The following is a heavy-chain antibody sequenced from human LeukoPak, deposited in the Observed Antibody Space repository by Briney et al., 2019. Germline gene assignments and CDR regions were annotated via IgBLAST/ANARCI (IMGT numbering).Heavy chain of an antibody. D-gene: IGHD3-10*01. CDR1: GGSISSYY. V-gene: IGHV4-59*01. CDR2: ISYSGST. J-gene: IGHJ5*02. CDR3: ARVENYGSGSSEYWFDP. Sequence: PSETLSLTCTVSGGSISSYYWSWIRQPPGKGLEWIGYISYSGSTNSGPSLKSRVTISVDTSKNQFSLKLSSVTAAETAVYYCARVENYGSGSSEYWFDPWGQGTLVTVSS.